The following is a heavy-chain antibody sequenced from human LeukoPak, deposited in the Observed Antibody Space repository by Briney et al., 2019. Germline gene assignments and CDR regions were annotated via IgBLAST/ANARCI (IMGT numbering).Heavy chain of an antibody. J-gene: IGHJ4*02. CDR1: GYTFTSNY. CDR2: IYPRDGST. Sequence: GASVKVSCKASGYTFTSNYIHWVRQAPGQGLEWMGMIYPRDGSTSYAQKFQGRVTVTRDTSTSTVHMELSGLRSEDTAVYYCARGYDFWSGYYCYWGQGTLVTVSS. D-gene: IGHD3-3*01. CDR3: ARGYDFWSGYYCY. V-gene: IGHV1-46*01.